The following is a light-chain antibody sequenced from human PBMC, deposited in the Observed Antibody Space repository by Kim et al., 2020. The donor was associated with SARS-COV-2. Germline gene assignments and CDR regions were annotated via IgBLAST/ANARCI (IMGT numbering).Light chain of an antibody. Sequence: SVSPGQTAPITCSGHRLGDKSASWYQQKSGQPPVLLIYQDVRRPSGIPERFSGSNSVNTAVLTITGSQDMDEADYFCQAWDNYTVIFGGGTKLTVL. CDR3: QAWDNYTVI. V-gene: IGLV3-1*01. CDR1: RLGDKS. CDR2: QDV. J-gene: IGLJ2*01.